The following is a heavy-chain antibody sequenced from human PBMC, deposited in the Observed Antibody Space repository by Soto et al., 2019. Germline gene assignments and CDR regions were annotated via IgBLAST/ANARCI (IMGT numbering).Heavy chain of an antibody. CDR2: ITGSGDTT. Sequence: EVQLLESGVDLVQPGGSLRLSCAASGFTFSSYALNWFREAPGKGLEWVSAITGSGDTTYYADSVKGRFTISRDNSENTRYLQMNSLRAEDTAVYYCANRESALSQDYWGQGTLVTVSS. V-gene: IGHV3-23*01. D-gene: IGHD3-10*01. CDR3: ANRESALSQDY. J-gene: IGHJ4*02. CDR1: GFTFSSYA.